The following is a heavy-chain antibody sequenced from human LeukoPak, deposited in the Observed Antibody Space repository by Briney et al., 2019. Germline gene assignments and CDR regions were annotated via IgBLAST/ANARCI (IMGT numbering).Heavy chain of an antibody. CDR2: INPNSGGT. D-gene: IGHD1-1*01. Sequence: ASVKVSCKASGYNFTGYYMHWVRQAPGQGLEWMGWINPNSGGTNYAQKFRGRVTMTRDTSISTAYMDLSGLRSDDTAVYYCARDRGTWNDDGFDYWGQGTLVTVSS. CDR3: ARDRGTWNDDGFDY. J-gene: IGHJ4*02. CDR1: GYNFTGYY. V-gene: IGHV1-2*02.